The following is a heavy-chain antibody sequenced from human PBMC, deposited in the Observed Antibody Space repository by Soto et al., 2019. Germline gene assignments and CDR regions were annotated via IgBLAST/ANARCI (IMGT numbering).Heavy chain of an antibody. J-gene: IGHJ4*02. CDR2: ISGSGGST. Sequence: PGGSMRLSCAAAGFTISSYAMSWVRQAPGKGLEWASAISGSGGSTYYADSVKGRFTISRDNSKNTLYLQMNSLRAEDTAVYYCARSSPYGDFDYWGQGTLVTVSS. V-gene: IGHV3-23*01. CDR3: ARSSPYGDFDY. CDR1: GFTISSYA. D-gene: IGHD4-17*01.